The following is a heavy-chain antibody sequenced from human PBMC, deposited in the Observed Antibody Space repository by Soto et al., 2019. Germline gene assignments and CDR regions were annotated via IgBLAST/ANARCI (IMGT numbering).Heavy chain of an antibody. V-gene: IGHV3-23*01. J-gene: IGHJ5*02. D-gene: IGHD1-26*01. CDR2: ISGSGGST. CDR1: GFTFSSYA. CDR3: AKLAVGATFPPLFDP. Sequence: GGSLRLSCAASGFTFSSYATSWVRQAPGKGLEWVSAISGSGGSTYYADSVKGRFTISRDNSKNTLYLQMNSLRAEDTAVYYCAKLAVGATFPPLFDPWGQGTLVTVSS.